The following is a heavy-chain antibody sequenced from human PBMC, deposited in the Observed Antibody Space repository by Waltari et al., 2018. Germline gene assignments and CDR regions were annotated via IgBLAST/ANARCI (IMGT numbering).Heavy chain of an antibody. CDR3: ARGYDFWSGYGSGGGFDP. V-gene: IGHV1-8*03. CDR1: GYTFTSYD. J-gene: IGHJ5*02. CDR2: MNPNSGNT. Sequence: QVQLVQSGAEVKKPGASVKVSCKASGYTFTSYDINWVRQATGQGLEWMGWMNPNSGNTGYAQKFQGRVTITRNTSISTAYMELSSLRSEDTAVYYCARGYDFWSGYGSGGGFDPWGQGTLVTVSS. D-gene: IGHD3-3*01.